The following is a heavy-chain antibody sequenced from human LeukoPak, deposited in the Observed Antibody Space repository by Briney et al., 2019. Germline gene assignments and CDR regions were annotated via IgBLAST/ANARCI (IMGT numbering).Heavy chain of an antibody. D-gene: IGHD3-9*01. CDR1: GGSISSDGYY. Sequence: PSETLSLTCTVSGGSISSDGYYWSWIRQPPGKGLEWIGYIYHSGSTYCNPSLKSRVTISVDRSKNQFSLKLSSVTAADTAVYYCATAVYDSSAFDIWGQGTMVTVSS. J-gene: IGHJ3*02. CDR2: IYHSGST. CDR3: ATAVYDSSAFDI. V-gene: IGHV4-30-2*01.